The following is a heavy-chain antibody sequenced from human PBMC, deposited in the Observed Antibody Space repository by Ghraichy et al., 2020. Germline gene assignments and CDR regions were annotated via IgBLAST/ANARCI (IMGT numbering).Heavy chain of an antibody. CDR1: GYKFTSYG. Sequence: ASVKVSCKALGYKFTSYGIDWVRQAPGQGLEWLGWISGDNGKPKYSQKIQGRVTMTADPSTSTAYLELRSLRPDDTAIYYCARDLGYDHWGQGTLVSVSS. V-gene: IGHV1-18*04. CDR3: ARDLGYDH. D-gene: IGHD6-13*01. CDR2: ISGDNGKP. J-gene: IGHJ4*02.